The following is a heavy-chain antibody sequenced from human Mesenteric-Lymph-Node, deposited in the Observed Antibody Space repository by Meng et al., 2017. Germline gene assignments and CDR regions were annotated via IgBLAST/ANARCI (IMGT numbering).Heavy chain of an antibody. CDR3: ARDKRFGHYYYYYYGMDV. J-gene: IGHJ6*02. V-gene: IGHV3-7*01. CDR1: GFTFSSYW. Sequence: GESLKISCAASGFTFSSYWMSWVRQAPGKGLEWVANIRQDGSVKSYVDPVKGRFTISRDNSKNTLYLQMNSLRAEDTAVYYCARDKRFGHYYYYYYGMDVWGQGTTVTVSS. D-gene: IGHD3-10*01. CDR2: IRQDGSVK.